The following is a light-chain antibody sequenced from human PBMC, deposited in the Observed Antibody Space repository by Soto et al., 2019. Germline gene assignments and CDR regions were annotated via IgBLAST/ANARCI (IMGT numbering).Light chain of an antibody. J-gene: IGKJ3*01. V-gene: IGKV1-9*01. CDR1: QGISSY. CDR3: QQLDSYVFT. CDR2: AAS. Sequence: IQLTQSPSSLSASVGDRVTITCRASQGISSYLAWYQQKPGEAPKLLIYAASTLQSGVPSRFIGSGSGTDFTLTISSLQPEDFATYYCQQLDSYVFTFGPGTKVDIK.